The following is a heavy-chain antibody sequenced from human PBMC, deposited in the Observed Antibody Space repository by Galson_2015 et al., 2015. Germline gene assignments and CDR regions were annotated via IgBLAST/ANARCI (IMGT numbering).Heavy chain of an antibody. J-gene: IGHJ4*02. CDR2: ISYDGSNK. CDR3: AKDLGQLWDIFDY. Sequence: SLRLSCAASGFTFSSYGMHWVRQAPGKGLEWVAVISYDGSNKFYADSVKGRFTISRDNPRNTLYLQMNSLRAEDTAVYYCAKDLGQLWDIFDYSGQGPLVAVSS. V-gene: IGHV3-30*18. D-gene: IGHD5-18*01. CDR1: GFTFSSYG.